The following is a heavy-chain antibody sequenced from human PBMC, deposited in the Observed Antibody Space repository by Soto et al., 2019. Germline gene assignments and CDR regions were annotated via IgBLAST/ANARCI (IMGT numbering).Heavy chain of an antibody. CDR1: GDSVSSNSAG. CDR3: ARGEQYSGRIFDY. V-gene: IGHV6-1*01. D-gene: IGHD1-26*01. J-gene: IGHJ4*01. CDR2: TYYRSKWYY. Sequence: SQTLSLTCAITGDSVSSNSAGWSWVRQSPSRGLEWLGRTYYRSKWYYEYAVSVRGRITINPDTSKNQYSLQLNSVTPEATAVYFCARGEQYSGRIFDYWGQGTLVTVRS.